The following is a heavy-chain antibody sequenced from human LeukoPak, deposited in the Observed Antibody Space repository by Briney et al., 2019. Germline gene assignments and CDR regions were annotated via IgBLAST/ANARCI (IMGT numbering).Heavy chain of an antibody. CDR1: GFTFSSYA. CDR3: AKDKWELLRRGGAFDY. CDR2: ISGSGGST. V-gene: IGHV3-23*01. D-gene: IGHD1-26*01. Sequence: GGSLRLSCAASGFTFSSYAMSWVRQAPGKGLEWVSAISGSGGSTYYADSVKGRFTISRGNSKNTLYLQMNSLRAEDTAVYYCAKDKWELLRRGGAFDYWGQGTLVTVSS. J-gene: IGHJ4*02.